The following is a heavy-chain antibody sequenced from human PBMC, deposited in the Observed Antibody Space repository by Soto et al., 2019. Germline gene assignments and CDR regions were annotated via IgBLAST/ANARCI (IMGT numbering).Heavy chain of an antibody. CDR3: ARTTYCSGGSCYLFDY. J-gene: IGHJ4*02. CDR2: IYHSGST. V-gene: IGHV4-4*02. CDR1: SGSISSSNW. Sequence: QVQLQESGPGLVKPSGTLSLTCAVSSGSISSSNWWSWVRQPPGKGLEWIGQIYHSGSTNYNPSLQSRVTLSVDKANTQFSLKLSSVTAADTAVYYCARTTYCSGGSCYLFDYWGQGTLVTVSS. D-gene: IGHD2-15*01.